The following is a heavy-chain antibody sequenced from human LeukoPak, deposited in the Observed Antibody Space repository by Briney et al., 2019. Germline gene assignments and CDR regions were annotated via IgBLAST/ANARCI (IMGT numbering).Heavy chain of an antibody. CDR2: ISGSGGST. J-gene: IGHJ4*02. V-gene: IGHV3-23*01. D-gene: IGHD3-22*01. CDR3: AKDPHAYYYDSSGSTDY. Sequence: GGSLRLSCAASGFTFSSYAMSWVRQAPGKGLEWASAISGSGGSTYYADSVKGRFTISRDNSKNTLYLQMNSLRAEDTAVYYCAKDPHAYYYDSSGSTDYWGQGTLVTVSS. CDR1: GFTFSSYA.